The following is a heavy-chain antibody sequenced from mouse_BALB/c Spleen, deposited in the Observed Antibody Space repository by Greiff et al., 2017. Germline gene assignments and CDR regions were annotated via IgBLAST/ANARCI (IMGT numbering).Heavy chain of an antibody. CDR1: GFNIKDTY. V-gene: IGHV14-3*02. J-gene: IGHJ4*01. D-gene: IGHD2-3*01. CDR2: IDPANGNT. CDR3: ARSGWLLTMDY. Sequence: EVKLQESGAELVKPGASVKLSCTASGFNIKDTYMHWVKQRPEQGLEWIGRIDPANGNTKYDPKFQGKATITADTSSNTAYLQLSSLTSEDTAVYYCARSGWLLTMDYWGQGTSVTVSS.